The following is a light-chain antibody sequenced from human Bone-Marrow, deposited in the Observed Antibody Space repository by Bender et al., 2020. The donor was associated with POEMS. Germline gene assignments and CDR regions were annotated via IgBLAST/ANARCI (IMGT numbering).Light chain of an antibody. CDR1: SSDFGGSNY. CDR3: TTYVGNSNYV. J-gene: IGLJ1*01. CDR2: DVT. Sequence: QSALTQPPSASGSPGQSVTISCTGTSSDFGGSNYVSWYQLHPGKAPKLLIYDVTKRPSGVPDRFSGSKSGNTASLTVSGLLAEDEANYFCTTYVGNSNYVFGSGTEVTVL. V-gene: IGLV2-8*01.